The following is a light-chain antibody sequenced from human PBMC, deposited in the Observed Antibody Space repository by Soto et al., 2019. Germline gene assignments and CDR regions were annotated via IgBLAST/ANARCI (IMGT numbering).Light chain of an antibody. CDR2: EGG. CDR1: SSDVGNYNL. V-gene: IGLV2-23*01. Sequence: QSALTQPASVSGSPGQSITISCTGTSSDVGNYNLVSWYQQYPGKAPKLMIYEGGKRPSGVSNRVSGSKSGNTASLTISGLQDEDEADYYCCSFALRSTLIFGGGTKLTVL. J-gene: IGLJ2*01. CDR3: CSFALRSTLI.